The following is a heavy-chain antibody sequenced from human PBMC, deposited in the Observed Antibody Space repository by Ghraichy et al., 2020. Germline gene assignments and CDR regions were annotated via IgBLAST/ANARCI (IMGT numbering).Heavy chain of an antibody. D-gene: IGHD3-16*01. V-gene: IGHV4-39*01. Sequence: TLSLTCTVSGGSISSSSYYWGWIRQPPGKGLEWIGSIYYSGSTYYNPSLKSRVTISVDTSKNQFSLKLRSVTAADTAVYYCARSYGGGTFPFDYWGQGTLVTVSS. J-gene: IGHJ4*02. CDR1: GGSISSSSYY. CDR3: ARSYGGGTFPFDY. CDR2: IYYSGST.